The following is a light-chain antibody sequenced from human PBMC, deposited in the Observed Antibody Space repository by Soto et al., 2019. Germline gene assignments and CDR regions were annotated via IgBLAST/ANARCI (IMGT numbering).Light chain of an antibody. Sequence: QSALTQPASVSGSPGQSITISCTGTSSDVGGYNYVSWYQQHPGKAPKLMIYDVSNRPSGVSNRFSGSKSGNTASLTISGLQAEDEADYYCSSYTSSSTTRVFGGGNKLTVL. CDR3: SSYTSSSTTRV. CDR1: SSDVGGYNY. CDR2: DVS. J-gene: IGLJ3*02. V-gene: IGLV2-14*01.